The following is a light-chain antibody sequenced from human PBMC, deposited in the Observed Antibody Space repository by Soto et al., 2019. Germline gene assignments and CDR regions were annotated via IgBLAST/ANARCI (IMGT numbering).Light chain of an antibody. CDR1: QSVFYSSNNNHY. CDR3: QQYYSTPLT. Sequence: DIVMTQSPDSLAVSLGDRATINCKSSQSVFYSSNNNHYLAWYQQKPGQPPKLLIYWASTRESGVPDRFSGSGSGTDFTLTISSLQAEDVAIYYCQQYYSTPLTFGRGTKVEIK. J-gene: IGKJ4*01. CDR2: WAS. V-gene: IGKV4-1*01.